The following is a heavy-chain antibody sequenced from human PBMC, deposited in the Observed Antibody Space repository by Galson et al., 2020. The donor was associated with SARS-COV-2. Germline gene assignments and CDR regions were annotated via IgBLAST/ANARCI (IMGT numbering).Heavy chain of an antibody. CDR2: TVVGSGNT. D-gene: IGHD4-17*01. CDR3: AALWAGMTTGGGY. Sequence: SVKVSCKASGFTFSSSAVQWVRQARGQRLEWIGWTVVGSGNTNYAQNFQERVTITRDMSTGTVDMELSSLKSEDTAVYYCAALWAGMTTGGGYWGQGTLVTVSS. J-gene: IGHJ4*02. V-gene: IGHV1-58*01. CDR1: GFTFSSSA.